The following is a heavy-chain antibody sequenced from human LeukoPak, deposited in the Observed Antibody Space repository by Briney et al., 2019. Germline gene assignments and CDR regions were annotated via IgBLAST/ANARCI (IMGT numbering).Heavy chain of an antibody. Sequence: GGSLRLSCGASGFIFSTYWMHWVRQAPGKGLEWVSHIDSAWISATYGDPAKGRFIMSRDNAKNTVYLQMNSLRAEDTGVYYCTRGTSVVAGIDFWGQGTLVPVSS. CDR2: IDSAWISA. CDR3: TRGTSVVAGIDF. J-gene: IGHJ4*02. D-gene: IGHD6-19*01. V-gene: IGHV3-74*01. CDR1: GFIFSTYW.